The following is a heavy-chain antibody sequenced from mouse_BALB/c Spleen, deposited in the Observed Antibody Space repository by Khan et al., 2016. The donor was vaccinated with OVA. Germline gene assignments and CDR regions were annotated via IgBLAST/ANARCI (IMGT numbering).Heavy chain of an antibody. CDR2: LNPYNGAS. CDR3: RRGNWGAYYFDY. Sequence: VQLKQSGPQLVKPGASVRISCKASGYTFTGYVMHWVKQKPGQGLEWIGYLNPYNGASNSNEDSKGKASLTSDKSSSTASMELSILTSEDSAVYDGRRGNWGAYYFDYWGQGTTLTVSS. D-gene: IGHD4-1*01. CDR1: GYTFTGYV. V-gene: IGHV1S136*01. J-gene: IGHJ2*01.